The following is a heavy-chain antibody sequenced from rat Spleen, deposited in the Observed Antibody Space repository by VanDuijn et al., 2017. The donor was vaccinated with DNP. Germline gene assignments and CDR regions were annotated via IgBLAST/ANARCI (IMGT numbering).Heavy chain of an antibody. D-gene: IGHD1-1*01. CDR1: GFTFSDHN. J-gene: IGHJ2*01. CDR3: ARDRGYNSGDFFDY. CDR2: SSYDGSRV. Sequence: EVQLVESGGGLVQSGRSLKLSCAASGFTFSDHNMAWVRQVPKKGLEWVASSSYDGSRVHYRDSVKGRFTISRDNEKDTLYLQMNSLRSEDTATYYCARDRGYNSGDFFDYWGQGVVVTVSS. V-gene: IGHV5-7*01.